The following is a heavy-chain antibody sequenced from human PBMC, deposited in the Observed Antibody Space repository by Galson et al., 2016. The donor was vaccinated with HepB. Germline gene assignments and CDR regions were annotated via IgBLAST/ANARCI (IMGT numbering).Heavy chain of an antibody. D-gene: IGHD1-26*01. Sequence: SLRLSCAASGFTFSRSCMHWVRQAPGKGLVWVSRINDDGSRTTYADSVKGRFTISRDNAKNTLYLLMNSLRAEDTAVYYCASASGSNVHFDSWGQGTLVTVSS. V-gene: IGHV3-74*01. CDR3: ASASGSNVHFDS. J-gene: IGHJ4*02. CDR1: GFTFSRSC. CDR2: INDDGSRT.